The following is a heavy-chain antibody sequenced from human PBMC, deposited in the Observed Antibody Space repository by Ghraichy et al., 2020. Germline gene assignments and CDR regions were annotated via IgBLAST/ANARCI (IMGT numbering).Heavy chain of an antibody. Sequence: SQTLSLTCAVYGGSFSGYYWSWIRQPPGKGLEWIGEINHGGTTNYNPSLKSRVTMSLDTSENQFSLKLTSVTAADTALYFCARAYRCGGGRCSTSDSWGQGTLVTVSS. J-gene: IGHJ5*02. CDR3: ARAYRCGGGRCSTSDS. CDR1: GGSFSGYY. V-gene: IGHV4-34*01. CDR2: INHGGTT. D-gene: IGHD2-21*01.